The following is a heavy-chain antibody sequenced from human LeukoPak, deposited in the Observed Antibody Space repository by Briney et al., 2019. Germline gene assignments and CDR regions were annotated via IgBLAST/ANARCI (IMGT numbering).Heavy chain of an antibody. J-gene: IGHJ4*02. CDR1: GGSISSGSYY. V-gene: IGHV4-61*02. CDR2: IYTSGST. D-gene: IGHD3-16*01. CDR3: ARGRRDYDPFDY. Sequence: PSETLSLTCTVSGGSISSGSYYWSWIQQPAGKGLEWIGRIYTSGSTNYNPSLKSRVTISVDTSKNQFSLKLSSVTAADTAVYYCARGRRDYDPFDYWGQGTLVTVSS.